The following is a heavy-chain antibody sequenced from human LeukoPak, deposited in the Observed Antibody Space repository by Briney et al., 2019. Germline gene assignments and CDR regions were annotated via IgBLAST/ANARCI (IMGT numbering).Heavy chain of an antibody. CDR2: IYSDGNT. CDR3: ASSGWCGYFDY. Sequence: GRSLRLSCAASVFTFSIYAMRCVRQAPGEGREWVSIIYSDGNTYYADSVKGRLTISRDNSKNTLYLQMNSLRAEDTAVYYCASSGWCGYFDYWGQGTLVTVSS. J-gene: IGHJ4*02. V-gene: IGHV3-66*01. CDR1: VFTFSIYA. D-gene: IGHD6-19*01.